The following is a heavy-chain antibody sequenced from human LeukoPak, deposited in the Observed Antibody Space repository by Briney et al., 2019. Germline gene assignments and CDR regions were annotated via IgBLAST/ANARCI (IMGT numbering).Heavy chain of an antibody. CDR1: GYSFTSYW. D-gene: IGHD6-13*01. J-gene: IGHJ4*02. Sequence: GESLKISCKGSGYSFTSYWIGWVRQMPGKGLEWMGIIYPGDSDTRYSPSFQGQVTISADKSLSTAYLQWSSLKASDTAMYYCARRGIAAAGTEYYFDYWGQGTLVTVSS. V-gene: IGHV5-51*01. CDR2: IYPGDSDT. CDR3: ARRGIAAAGTEYYFDY.